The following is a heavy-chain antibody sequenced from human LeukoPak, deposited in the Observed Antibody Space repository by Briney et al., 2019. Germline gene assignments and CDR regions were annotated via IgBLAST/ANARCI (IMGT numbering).Heavy chain of an antibody. CDR1: GFTFSSYS. CDR3: ASSPGYCSGGSCYPSVIDY. CDR2: ISSSSSYI. V-gene: IGHV3-21*01. Sequence: PGRSLRLSCAASGFTFSSYSMIWVRQAPGKGLEWVSSISSSSSYIYYADSVKGRFTISRDNAKNSLYLQMNSLRAEDTAVYYCASSPGYCSGGSCYPSVIDYWGQGTLVTVSS. J-gene: IGHJ4*02. D-gene: IGHD2-15*01.